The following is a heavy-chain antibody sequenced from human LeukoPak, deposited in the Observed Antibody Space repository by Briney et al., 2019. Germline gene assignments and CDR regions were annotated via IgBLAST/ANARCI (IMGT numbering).Heavy chain of an antibody. CDR3: AREMGWNYGDY. Sequence: GGPLRLSCAASGFTFSTYWMTWVRQAPGKGLEWVANIKKDGSEKYYVDSVRGRFTISRDNAKNSLYLQMNSLRAEDTAVYYCAREMGWNYGDYWGQGTLVTVSS. D-gene: IGHD1-7*01. V-gene: IGHV3-7*05. J-gene: IGHJ4*02. CDR2: IKKDGSEK. CDR1: GFTFSTYW.